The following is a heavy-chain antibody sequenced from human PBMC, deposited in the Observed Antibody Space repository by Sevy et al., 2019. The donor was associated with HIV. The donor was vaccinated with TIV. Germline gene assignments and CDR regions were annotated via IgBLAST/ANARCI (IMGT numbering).Heavy chain of an antibody. V-gene: IGHV3-74*01. CDR3: TRGTRGVVQS. J-gene: IGHJ5*02. D-gene: IGHD3-10*01. Sequence: GGSLRLSCAASGFTLSADWMPWVRQTPGKGLVYVSRINSDGAATHYADSVKGRFIISRDNGKNSLYLQMNSLRVEDTGLYYCTRGTRGVVQSWGQGTLVTVSS. CDR1: GFTLSADW. CDR2: INSDGAAT.